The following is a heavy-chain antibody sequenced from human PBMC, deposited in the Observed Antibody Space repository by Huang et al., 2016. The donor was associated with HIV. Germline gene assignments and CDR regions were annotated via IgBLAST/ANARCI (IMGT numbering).Heavy chain of an antibody. D-gene: IGHD3-22*01. CDR3: ARMFKYDSGGYWGNDAFDI. CDR2: IRDSGST. Sequence: QVQLQQWGAELLKPSETLSLTCAVSGGSFSGHYWTWIRQPPGRGLAWIGEIRDSGSTTYNPSLKRRVTISGDTSQSQFSLKLNSVTAADTAIYYCARMFKYDSGGYWGNDAFDIWGQGTMVTVSS. CDR1: GGSFSGHY. J-gene: IGHJ3*02. V-gene: IGHV4-34*02.